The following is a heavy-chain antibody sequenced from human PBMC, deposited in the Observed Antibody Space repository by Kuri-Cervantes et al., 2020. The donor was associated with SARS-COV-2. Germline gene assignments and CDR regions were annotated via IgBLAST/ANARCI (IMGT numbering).Heavy chain of an antibody. Sequence: SETLSLTCTVSGGSISSYYWGWIRQPPGKGLEWIGSIYHSGSTYYNPSLKSRVTISVDTSKNQFSLKLSSVTAADTAVYYCARPADYGDYVRVVCMDVWGKGTTVAVSS. CDR3: ARPADYGDYVRVVCMDV. D-gene: IGHD4-17*01. V-gene: IGHV4-38-2*02. CDR2: IYHSGST. CDR1: GGSISSYY. J-gene: IGHJ6*03.